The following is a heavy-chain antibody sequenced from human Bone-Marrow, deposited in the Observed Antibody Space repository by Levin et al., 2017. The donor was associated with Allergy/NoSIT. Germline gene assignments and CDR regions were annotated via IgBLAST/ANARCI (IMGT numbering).Heavy chain of an antibody. CDR1: GGSIGYYY. J-gene: IGHJ4*02. CDR3: ARRGHDFGDFVFDY. D-gene: IGHD4-17*01. Sequence: SETLSLTCTVSGGSIGYYYWSWIRQSPGKGLEWIGNIYNSGSTNYNPSLKSRVTISVDPSKNQFSLKLYSVTAADTAVYYCARRGHDFGDFVFDYWGQGTLVTVSS. V-gene: IGHV4-59*08. CDR2: IYNSGST.